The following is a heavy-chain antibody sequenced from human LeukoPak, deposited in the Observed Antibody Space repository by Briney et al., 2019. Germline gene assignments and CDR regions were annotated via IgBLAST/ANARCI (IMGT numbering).Heavy chain of an antibody. V-gene: IGHV3-23*01. Sequence: GGSLRLSCAASGFTFSSYAMSWVRQAPGKGLEWVSAISGSGGSTYYADSVKGRFTISRDNSKNTLYLQMNSLRAEDTAVYYCAKDLAPQTHYGGYGLGYYGMDVWGQGTTVTVSS. CDR1: GFTFSSYA. D-gene: IGHD4-17*01. J-gene: IGHJ6*02. CDR2: ISGSGGST. CDR3: AKDLAPQTHYGGYGLGYYGMDV.